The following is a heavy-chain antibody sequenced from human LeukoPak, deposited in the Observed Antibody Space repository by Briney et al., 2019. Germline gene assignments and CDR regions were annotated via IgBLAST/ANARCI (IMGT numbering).Heavy chain of an antibody. CDR3: ARDSEGLLRGAYFDY. V-gene: IGHV3-64D*06. D-gene: IGHD3-3*01. J-gene: IGHJ4*02. CDR2: ISSNGGST. Sequence: GGSLRLSCSASGFTFSSYAMHWVRQAPGKGLEYVSAISSNGGSTYYADSVKGRFTISRDNSKDTLYLQMSSLRAEDTAVYYCARDSEGLLRGAYFDYWGQGTLVTVSS. CDR1: GFTFSSYA.